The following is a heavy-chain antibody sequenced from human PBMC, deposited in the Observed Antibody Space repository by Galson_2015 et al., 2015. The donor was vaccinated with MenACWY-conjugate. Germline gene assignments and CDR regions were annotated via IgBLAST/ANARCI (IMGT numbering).Heavy chain of an antibody. CDR3: TPLPMIIIHEDC. D-gene: IGHD3-22*01. J-gene: IGHJ4*02. CDR2: IKSKPDGGAT. V-gene: IGHV3-15*01. CDR1: EFTLSNAW. Sequence: SLRLSCAASEFTLSNAWMNWVRQAPGKGLEWVGIIKSKPDGGATDYAAPVKGRFTISRDDSKNTLYLQMNSLKTEDTAVYYCTPLPMIIIHEDCWGQRTLVTVSS.